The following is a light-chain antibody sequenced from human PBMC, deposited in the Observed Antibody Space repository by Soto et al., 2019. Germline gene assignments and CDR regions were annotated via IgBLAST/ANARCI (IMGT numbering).Light chain of an antibody. V-gene: IGLV1-44*01. CDR3: EVWDDRMNGVV. CDR1: SSNIGRNI. J-gene: IGLJ2*01. CDR2: TNN. Sequence: QSVLTQPPSASGTPGQRVTIPCSGSSSNIGRNIVNWYQQLPGTAPKLLIYTNNQRPSGVPDRFSGSKSGTSASLAISGLQSEDEADYYCEVWDDRMNGVVFGGGTKLTVL.